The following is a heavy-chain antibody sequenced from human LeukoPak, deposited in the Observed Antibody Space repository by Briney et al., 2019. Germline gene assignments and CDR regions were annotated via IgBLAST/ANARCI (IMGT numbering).Heavy chain of an antibody. J-gene: IGHJ6*02. D-gene: IGHD3-3*01. CDR3: ARDIGYDFWSGYLSASYYYYGMDV. Sequence: SVKVSCKASGGTFSSYAISWVRQAPGQGLEWMGRIIPILGIANYAQKFQGRVTITADKSTSTAYMELSSLRSEDTAVYYCARDIGYDFWSGYLSASYYYYGMDVWGQGTTVTVSS. V-gene: IGHV1-69*04. CDR1: GGTFSSYA. CDR2: IIPILGIA.